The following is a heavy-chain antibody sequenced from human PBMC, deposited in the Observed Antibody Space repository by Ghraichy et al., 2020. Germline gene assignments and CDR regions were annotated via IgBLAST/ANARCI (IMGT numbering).Heavy chain of an antibody. CDR2: IYYSGNT. V-gene: IGHV4-30-4*01. CDR3: ARHTSIAARPDYFDP. D-gene: IGHD6-6*01. CDR1: GGSISSGDYY. Sequence: SETLSLTCTVSGGSISSGDYYWSWIRQPPGKGLEWIGYIYYSGNTYYNPSLKSRVTIAVDTSKNQFSLKLSSVTAADTAVYYCARHTSIAARPDYFDPWGQGTLVTVSS. J-gene: IGHJ5*02.